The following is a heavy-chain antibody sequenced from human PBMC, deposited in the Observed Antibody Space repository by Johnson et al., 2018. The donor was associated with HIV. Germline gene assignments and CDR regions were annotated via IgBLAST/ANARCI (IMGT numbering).Heavy chain of an antibody. CDR2: LYSDGRT. CDR1: GFTVSSTY. CDR3: ARGDRGGFDL. Sequence: VQLVESGGGLVQPGGSLRLSCAASGFTVSSTYMSWVRQAPGKGLEWLSVLYSDGRTYYADSVKGRFTISKDGSKNTLFLQMNSLRAEDTAGYYCARGDRGGFDLWGQGTMVNVSS. D-gene: IGHD1-14*01. V-gene: IGHV3-53*01. J-gene: IGHJ3*01.